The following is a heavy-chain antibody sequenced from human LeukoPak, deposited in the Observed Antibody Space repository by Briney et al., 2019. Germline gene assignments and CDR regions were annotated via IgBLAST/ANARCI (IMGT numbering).Heavy chain of an antibody. CDR3: TTFRARVQPTIY. J-gene: IGHJ4*02. V-gene: IGHV3-21*01. CDR2: ISSSSSYI. CDR1: GFTFSSYS. D-gene: IGHD3-9*01. Sequence: GGSLRLSCAASGFTFSSYSMNWVRQAPGKGLEWVSSISSSSSYIYYADSVKGRFTISRDNAKNSLYLQMNSLRAEDTAVYYCTTFRARVQPTIYWGQGTLVTVSS.